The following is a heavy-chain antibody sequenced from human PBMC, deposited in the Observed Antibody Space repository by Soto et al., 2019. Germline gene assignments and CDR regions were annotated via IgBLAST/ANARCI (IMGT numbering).Heavy chain of an antibody. CDR3: ARMRGTYDSSGFDY. CDR1: GCSISSYD. D-gene: IGHD3-22*01. Sequence: SESLSLACPVSGCSISSYDGSWIRQPPGKGLEWIGYIYYSGSTNYNPSLKSRVTISVDTSKNQFSLKLSSVTAADTAVYYCARMRGTYDSSGFDYWGQGTLVTVS. V-gene: IGHV4-59*01. CDR2: IYYSGST. J-gene: IGHJ4*02.